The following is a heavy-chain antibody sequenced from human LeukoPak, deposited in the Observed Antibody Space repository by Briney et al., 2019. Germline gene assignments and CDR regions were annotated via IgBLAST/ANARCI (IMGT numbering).Heavy chain of an antibody. D-gene: IGHD2-2*01. CDR1: GGSISSSSYY. V-gene: IGHV4-39*01. J-gene: IGHJ5*02. CDR3: ARHSSLVCSGTSCFPWFDP. CDR2: IYYGGST. Sequence: SETLSLTCTVSGGSISSSSYYWGWIRQPPGKGLEWIGSIYYGGSTYYNPSLKSRVTISVDTSKNQFSLKLSSVTAADTAMYYCARHSSLVCSGTSCFPWFDPWGQGTLVTVSS.